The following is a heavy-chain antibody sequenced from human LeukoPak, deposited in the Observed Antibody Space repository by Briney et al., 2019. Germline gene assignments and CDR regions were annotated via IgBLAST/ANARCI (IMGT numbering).Heavy chain of an antibody. CDR2: IYTSGST. Sequence: PSETLALTCSVSGGAISRYYWSWIRQPPGKGLEWIGYIYTSGSTNYNPSLKSRVTISVDTSKNQFSLKLSSVTAADTAVYYCARLRYRYDYWGQGTLVIVSS. J-gene: IGHJ4*02. V-gene: IGHV4-4*09. D-gene: IGHD5-18*01. CDR3: ARLRYRYDY. CDR1: GGAISRYY.